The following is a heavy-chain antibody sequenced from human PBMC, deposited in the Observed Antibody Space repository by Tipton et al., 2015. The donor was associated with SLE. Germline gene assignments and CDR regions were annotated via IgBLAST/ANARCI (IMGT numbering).Heavy chain of an antibody. CDR1: GFTFKTFP. CDR3: ARVRLKPSRYMDV. Sequence: SLRLSCAASGFTFKTFPMSWVRQAPGKGLEWLANIQEDGSEKYYVDSVKGRFTISRDNAKNSLYLQMNSLRAEDTAVYYCARVRLKPSRYMDVWGKGTTVTVSS. J-gene: IGHJ6*03. CDR2: IQEDGSEK. V-gene: IGHV3-7*01.